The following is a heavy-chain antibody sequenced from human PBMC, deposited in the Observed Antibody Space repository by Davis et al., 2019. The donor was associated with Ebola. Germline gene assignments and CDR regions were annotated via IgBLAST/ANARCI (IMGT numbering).Heavy chain of an antibody. CDR2: IRSITDGGTT. J-gene: IGHJ4*02. Sequence: GESLKISCAASRFTFSDGWMSWVRQAPGKGLEWVGRIRSITDGGTTDYAAPVKGRFIISRDDSKNMLYLQMNSLKTEDTAVYYCTRTPAAGLWGQGTLVTVSS. CDR1: RFTFSDGW. V-gene: IGHV3-15*01. CDR3: TRTPAAGL. D-gene: IGHD6-13*01.